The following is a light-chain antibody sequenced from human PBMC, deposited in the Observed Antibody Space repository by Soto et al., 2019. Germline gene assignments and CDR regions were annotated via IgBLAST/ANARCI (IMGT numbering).Light chain of an antibody. CDR3: HQDSNWPFT. V-gene: IGKV3-15*01. CDR2: GAS. CDR1: QSVISN. Sequence: EIVMTQSPATLSVSPGERATLSCRASQSVISNYLAWFQQKPGQAPRLLIYGASTRATGIPARFSGSGSGTEFTLTITSLQSEDFAVDFCHQDSNWPFTFGGGTKVEIK. J-gene: IGKJ4*01.